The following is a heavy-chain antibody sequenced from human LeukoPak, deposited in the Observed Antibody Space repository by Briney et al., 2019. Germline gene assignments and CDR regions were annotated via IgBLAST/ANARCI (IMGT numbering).Heavy chain of an antibody. CDR1: GGSISGGGYS. CDR2: IYYSGST. V-gene: IGHV4-31*03. Sequence: PSETLSLTCTVSGGSISGGGYSWSWIRQHPGKGLEWIGYIYYSGSTYYNPSLKSRVTISVDTSKNQFSLKLSSVTAADTAVYYCARDGDDSSGYSPFDYWGQGTLVTVSS. J-gene: IGHJ4*02. CDR3: ARDGDDSSGYSPFDY. D-gene: IGHD3-22*01.